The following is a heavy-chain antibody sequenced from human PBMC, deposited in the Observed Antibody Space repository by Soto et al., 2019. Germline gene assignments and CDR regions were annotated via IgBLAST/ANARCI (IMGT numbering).Heavy chain of an antibody. Sequence: GSLRLSCAASGFTFSSYWMSWVRQAPGKGLGWVANIKQDGSEKYYVDSVKGRFTISRDNAKNSLYLQMNSLRAEDTAVYYCARDSGFKPNDYWGQGTLVTVSS. D-gene: IGHD5-12*01. V-gene: IGHV3-7*03. J-gene: IGHJ4*02. CDR1: GFTFSSYW. CDR2: IKQDGSEK. CDR3: ARDSGFKPNDY.